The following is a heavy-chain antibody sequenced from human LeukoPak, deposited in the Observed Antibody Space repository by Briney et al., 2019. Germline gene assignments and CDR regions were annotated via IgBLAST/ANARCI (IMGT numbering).Heavy chain of an antibody. Sequence: GGSLRLSCAASGFTFTNYWMHWVRQAPGMGLVWVSRLPPDELDIIYADSVKGRFTVSRDNAKNTVYLQVNSLRAEDTAVYYCAKSPYDHWGQGTLVTVSS. CDR2: LPPDELDI. CDR3: AKSPYDH. J-gene: IGHJ4*02. CDR1: GFTFTNYW. V-gene: IGHV3-74*01.